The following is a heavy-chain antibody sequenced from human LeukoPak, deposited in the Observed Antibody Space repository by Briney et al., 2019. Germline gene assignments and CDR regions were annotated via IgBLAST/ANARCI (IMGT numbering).Heavy chain of an antibody. J-gene: IGHJ6*02. CDR1: GYTFTGYY. CDR3: ASFSGTREYYYYGMDV. D-gene: IGHD1-26*01. CDR2: INPNSGGT. V-gene: IGHV1-2*06. Sequence: ASVKVSCKASGYTFTGYYMHWVRQAPGQGLEWMGRINPNSGGTNYAQKFQGRVTMTRDTSISTAYMELSRLRSDDTAVYYCASFSGTREYYYYGMDVWGQGTTVTVSS.